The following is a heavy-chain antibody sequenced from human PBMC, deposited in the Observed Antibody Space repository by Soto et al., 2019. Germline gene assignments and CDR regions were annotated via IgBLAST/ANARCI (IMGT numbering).Heavy chain of an antibody. Sequence: QVQLVQSGAEVKKPGSSVKVSCKASGGTFSSYAISWVRQAPGQGLEWMGGIIPIFGTANYAQKFQGRVTITADESTSTAYMELSSLRSEDTAVYYGARDSYYDFWSGYSPYYYGMDVWGQGTTVTVSS. CDR1: GGTFSSYA. CDR2: IIPIFGTA. V-gene: IGHV1-69*12. CDR3: ARDSYYDFWSGYSPYYYGMDV. D-gene: IGHD3-3*01. J-gene: IGHJ6*02.